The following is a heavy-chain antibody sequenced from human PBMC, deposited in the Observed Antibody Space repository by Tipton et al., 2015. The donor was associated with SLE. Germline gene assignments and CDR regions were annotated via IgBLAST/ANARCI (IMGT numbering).Heavy chain of an antibody. V-gene: IGHV4-59*11. J-gene: IGHJ4*02. CDR1: GGSISSQY. D-gene: IGHD6-13*01. CDR3: ARRRGSSWYEDYFDY. Sequence: TLSLTCTVSGGSISSQYWSWIRQPPGKGLEWIGYIHYSGSTKFNPSLKSRAILSVDTSKNQFSLRLSSVTTADTAIYYCARRRGSSWYEDYFDYWGQGTLVTVSS. CDR2: IHYSGST.